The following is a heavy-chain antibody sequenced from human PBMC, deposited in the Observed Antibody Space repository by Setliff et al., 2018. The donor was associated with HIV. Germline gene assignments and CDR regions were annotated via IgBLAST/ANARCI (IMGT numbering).Heavy chain of an antibody. J-gene: IGHJ5*02. CDR3: ARDIPHDYTFWSGSTRFDP. D-gene: IGHD3-3*01. CDR1: RDIFSSYG. V-gene: IGHV1-69*05. CDR2: IIPLFGTA. Sequence: GASVKVSCKASRDIFSSYGITWVRQAPGQGLEWMGGIIPLFGTADYAQKYRGRVTMTRDTSISTAYMELNNLKFEDTAVYYCARDIPHDYTFWSGSTRFDPWGQGTLVTVSS.